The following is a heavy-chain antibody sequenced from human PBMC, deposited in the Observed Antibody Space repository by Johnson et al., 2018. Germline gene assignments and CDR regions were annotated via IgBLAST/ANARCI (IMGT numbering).Heavy chain of an antibody. J-gene: IGHJ3*02. V-gene: IGHV3-53*01. Sequence: VQLRESGGGLRQPGGSLRLSCAASGFNVSSNYLNWVRQAPGKGLEWVSVIYAGGQTFYAGSVKGRFTISRDNSRNTLYLHMSTLRAEDTAVYYCARESTMGYSPEGDAFNIWGQGTMVIVSS. D-gene: IGHD4/OR15-4a*01. CDR2: IYAGGQT. CDR1: GFNVSSNY. CDR3: ARESTMGYSPEGDAFNI.